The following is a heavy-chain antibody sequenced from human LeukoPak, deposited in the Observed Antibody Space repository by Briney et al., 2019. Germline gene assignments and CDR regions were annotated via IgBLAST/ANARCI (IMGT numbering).Heavy chain of an antibody. CDR2: IYTSGST. CDR1: GGSISSGSYY. J-gene: IGHJ6*03. D-gene: IGHD3-3*01. Sequence: PSETLSLTCTVSGGSISSGSYYWSWIRQPAGKGLEWIGRIYTSGSTNYNPSLKSRVTISVDTSKNQFSLKLSSVTAADTAVYYCARGPYYDFWSGYRYYYYYMDVWGKGTTVTVSS. V-gene: IGHV4-61*02. CDR3: ARGPYYDFWSGYRYYYYYMDV.